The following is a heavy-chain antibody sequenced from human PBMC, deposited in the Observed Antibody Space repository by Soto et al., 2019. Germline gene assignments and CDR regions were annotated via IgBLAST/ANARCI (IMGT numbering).Heavy chain of an antibody. D-gene: IGHD3-22*01. CDR1: GFTFSSYA. CDR3: ARESGSSGYYYSNWFDP. J-gene: IGHJ5*02. CDR2: ISYDGSNK. V-gene: IGHV3-30-3*01. Sequence: GGSLRLSCAASGFTFSSYAMHWVRQAPGKGLEWVAVISYDGSNKYYADSVKGRFTISRDNSKNTLYLQMNSLRAEDTAVYYCARESGSSGYYYSNWFDPWGQGTLVTVSS.